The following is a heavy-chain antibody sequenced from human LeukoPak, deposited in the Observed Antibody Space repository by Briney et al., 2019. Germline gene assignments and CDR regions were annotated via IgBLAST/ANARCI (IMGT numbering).Heavy chain of an antibody. CDR2: IHYTGST. V-gene: IGHV4-59*08. CDR1: GGSIINYY. D-gene: IGHD3-10*01. CDR3: ARWEVRLNAFEM. J-gene: IGHJ3*02. Sequence: SETLSLTCTVSGGSIINYYWSWIRQPPGKGLEWIGFIHYTGSTNYNPSLKSRVTISVDTSKNQFSLSLCSVTAADTAVYYCARWEVRLNAFEMWGQGTMVTVSS.